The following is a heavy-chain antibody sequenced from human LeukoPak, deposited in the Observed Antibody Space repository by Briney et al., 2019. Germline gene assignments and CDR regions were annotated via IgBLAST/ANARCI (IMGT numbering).Heavy chain of an antibody. D-gene: IGHD6-13*01. CDR3: AREVFAAAGTVDY. V-gene: IGHV4-59*01. CDR2: IYYSGST. CDR1: GDSISGFY. Sequence: SETLSLTCTVSGDSISGFYWSWIRQPPGKGLEWIGYIYYSGSTNYNPSLKSRVTIPVDTSKNQFSLKLTSVTAADTAVYYCAREVFAAAGTVDYWGQGTLVTVSS. J-gene: IGHJ4*02.